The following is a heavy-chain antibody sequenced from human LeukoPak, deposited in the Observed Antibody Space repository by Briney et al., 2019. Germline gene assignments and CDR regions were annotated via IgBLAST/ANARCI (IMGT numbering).Heavy chain of an antibody. Sequence: GGSLRPSCAASGFTISSNYMSWVRQAPGKGLEWVSVIYSGGSTYYADSVKGRLTISRDNSNNSLYVQMNSLRAEDTAVYYCAKSRSGGANWALQIFDIWGQGTLVTVSA. J-gene: IGHJ5*02. V-gene: IGHV3-66*01. CDR3: AKSRSGGANWALQIFDI. D-gene: IGHD1-1*01. CDR2: IYSGGST. CDR1: GFTISSNY.